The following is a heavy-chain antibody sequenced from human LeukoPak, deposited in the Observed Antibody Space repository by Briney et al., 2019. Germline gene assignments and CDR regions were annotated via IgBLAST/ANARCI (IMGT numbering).Heavy chain of an antibody. V-gene: IGHV1-69*01. CDR3: ARDPPQYSSGWSPDFDY. J-gene: IGHJ4*02. CDR2: IIPIFGTA. CDR1: GGTFGSYA. Sequence: ASVKVSCKASGGTFGSYAISWVRQAPGQGLEWMGGIIPIFGTANYAQKFQGRVTITADESTSTAYMELSSLRSEDTAVYYCARDPPQYSSGWSPDFDYWGQGTLVTVSS. D-gene: IGHD6-19*01.